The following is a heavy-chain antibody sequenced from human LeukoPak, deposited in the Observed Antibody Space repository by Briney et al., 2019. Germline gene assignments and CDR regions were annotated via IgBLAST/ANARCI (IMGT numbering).Heavy chain of an antibody. CDR2: ISAYNGNT. Sequence: ASVKVSCKSSGHTFVNYGISWVRQAPGQGLEWMGWISAYNGNTNYAQKLQGRVTMTTDTSTSTAYMELRRLRSDDTAVYYCARDVIAAAGTVNWFDPWGQGTLVTVSS. J-gene: IGHJ5*02. V-gene: IGHV1-18*01. CDR1: GHTFVNYG. CDR3: ARDVIAAAGTVNWFDP. D-gene: IGHD6-13*01.